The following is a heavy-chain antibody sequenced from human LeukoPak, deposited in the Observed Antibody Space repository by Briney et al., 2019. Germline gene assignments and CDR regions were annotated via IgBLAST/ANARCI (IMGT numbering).Heavy chain of an antibody. CDR1: GFTFSSYG. CDR3: AKDRGYSGYDPSPDY. D-gene: IGHD5-12*01. V-gene: IGHV3-30*18. CDR2: ISYDGSNK. Sequence: AGGSLRLSCAASGFTFSSYGMHWVRQAPGKGLEWVAVISYDGSNKYYADSVKGRFTISRDNSKNTLYLQMNSLRAEDTAVYYCAKDRGYSGYDPSPDYWGQGTLVTVSS. J-gene: IGHJ4*02.